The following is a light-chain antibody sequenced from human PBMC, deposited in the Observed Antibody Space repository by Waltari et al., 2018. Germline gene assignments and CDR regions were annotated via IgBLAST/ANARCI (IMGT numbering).Light chain of an antibody. CDR1: ESISAW. J-gene: IGKJ2*01. Sequence: DIQLTQSPSTLSASVGDRVTITCRASESISAWLAWYQHKPGKAPKLLIYKASTLEGGVPSRFSGTGSGTEFSLIISSLQPDYLGIYYCQQYDSSPYTFGQGTKLEIK. CDR3: QQYDSSPYT. CDR2: KAS. V-gene: IGKV1-5*03.